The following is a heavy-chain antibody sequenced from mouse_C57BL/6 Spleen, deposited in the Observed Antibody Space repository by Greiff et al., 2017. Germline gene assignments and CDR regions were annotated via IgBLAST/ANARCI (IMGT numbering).Heavy chain of an antibody. V-gene: IGHV1-50*01. D-gene: IGHD1-1*01. CDR2: IDPSDSYT. J-gene: IGHJ1*03. CDR1: GYTFTSYW. Sequence: VQLQQPGAELVKPGASVKLSCKASGYTFTSYWMQWVKQRPGQGLEWIGEIDPSDSYTNYNQKFKGKATLTVDTSSSTAYMQLSSLTSEDSAVYYCARSYGSSYDWYFDVWGTGTTVTVSS. CDR3: ARSYGSSYDWYFDV.